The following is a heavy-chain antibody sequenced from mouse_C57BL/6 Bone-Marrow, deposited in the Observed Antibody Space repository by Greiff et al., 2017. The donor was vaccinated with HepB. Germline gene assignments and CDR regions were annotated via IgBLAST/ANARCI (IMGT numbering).Heavy chain of an antibody. CDR2: ISDGGSYT. CDR3: AREGDYGSSPWFAY. V-gene: IGHV5-4*01. J-gene: IGHJ3*01. D-gene: IGHD1-1*01. Sequence: EVKLMESGGGLVKPGGSLKLSCAASGFTFSSYAMSWVRQTPEKRLEWVATISDGGSYTYYPDNVKGRFTISRDNAKNNLYLQMSHLKSEDTAMYYCAREGDYGSSPWFAYWGQGTLVTVSA. CDR1: GFTFSSYA.